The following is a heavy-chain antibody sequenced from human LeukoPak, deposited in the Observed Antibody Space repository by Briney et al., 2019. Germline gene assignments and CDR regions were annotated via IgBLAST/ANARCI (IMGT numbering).Heavy chain of an antibody. D-gene: IGHD3-22*01. V-gene: IGHV1-2*02. CDR1: GYTFTGYY. Sequence: ASVKVSCKASGYTFTGYYMHWVRQAPGQGLEWMGWINPNSGGTNYAQKFQGGVTMTRDTSISTAYMELSRLRSDDTAVYYCARGHYYYDSPPSDYWGQGTLVTVSS. CDR2: INPNSGGT. CDR3: ARGHYYYDSPPSDY. J-gene: IGHJ4*02.